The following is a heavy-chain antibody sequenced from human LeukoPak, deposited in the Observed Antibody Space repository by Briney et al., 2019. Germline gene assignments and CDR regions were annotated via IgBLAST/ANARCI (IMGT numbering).Heavy chain of an antibody. D-gene: IGHD2-21*01. CDR1: GGSVSSYY. CDR3: AREANSPTARYWYFDL. J-gene: IGHJ2*01. Sequence: SETLSLTCTVSGGSVSSYYWSWMRQSPGKGLEWIGYVYYSGSTNYNPALKSRVTISLDTSENQFSLKLSSVTAADTAAYYCAREANSPTARYWYFDLWGRGTQVTVSS. CDR2: VYYSGST. V-gene: IGHV4-59*02.